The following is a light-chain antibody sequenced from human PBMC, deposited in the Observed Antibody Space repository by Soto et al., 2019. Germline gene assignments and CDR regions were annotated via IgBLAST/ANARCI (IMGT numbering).Light chain of an antibody. Sequence: QSVLTQPPSVSGAPGQSITISCTGSSSNIGAGYDVHWYQQPPGTAPKLLIYNNSNRPSGVPDRFSGSKSGTSASLAITGLQAEDEADYYCQSYASTLSAVFGTGTKVTVL. CDR1: SSNIGAGYD. V-gene: IGLV1-40*01. CDR3: QSYASTLSAV. CDR2: NNS. J-gene: IGLJ1*01.